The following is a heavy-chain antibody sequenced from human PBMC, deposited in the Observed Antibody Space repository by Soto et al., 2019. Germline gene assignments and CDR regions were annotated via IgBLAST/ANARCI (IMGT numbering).Heavy chain of an antibody. CDR3: ASSRQVAGSFDY. D-gene: IGHD6-19*01. Sequence: PGGSLRLSCAASGFTFSNAWMNWVRQAPGKGLEWVSSISSSSSNIYYADSVKGRFTISRDNAKNSLYLQMNSLRAEDTALYYCASSRQVAGSFDYWGQGTLVTVSS. CDR2: ISSSSSNI. J-gene: IGHJ4*02. CDR1: GFTFSNAW. V-gene: IGHV3-21*04.